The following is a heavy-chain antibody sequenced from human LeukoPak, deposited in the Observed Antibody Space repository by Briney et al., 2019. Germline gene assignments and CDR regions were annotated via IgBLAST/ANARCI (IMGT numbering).Heavy chain of an antibody. CDR1: GGTFSSYA. J-gene: IGHJ4*02. CDR2: IIPIFGTA. V-gene: IGHV1-69*13. D-gene: IGHD3-16*02. Sequence: SVKVSCKASGGTFSSYAISWVRQAPGQGLEWMGGIIPIFGTANYAQKFQGRVTITADESTSTAYMELSSLRSEDTAVYYCASMITLGGVIAADYWGQGTLVTVSS. CDR3: ASMITLGGVIAADY.